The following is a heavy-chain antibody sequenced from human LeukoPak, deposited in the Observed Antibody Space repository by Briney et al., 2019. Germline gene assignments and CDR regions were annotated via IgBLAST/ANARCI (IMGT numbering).Heavy chain of an antibody. D-gene: IGHD5-24*01. Sequence: GGSLRLSCAASGFTFGSYDMHWVRQATGKGLEWVSAIGTAGDTYYPGSVKGRFTISRENAKNSLYLQMNSLRAGDTAVYYCARAPKRWLHWYFDLWGRGTLVTVSS. CDR1: GFTFGSYD. V-gene: IGHV3-13*01. CDR3: ARAPKRWLHWYFDL. J-gene: IGHJ2*01. CDR2: IGTAGDT.